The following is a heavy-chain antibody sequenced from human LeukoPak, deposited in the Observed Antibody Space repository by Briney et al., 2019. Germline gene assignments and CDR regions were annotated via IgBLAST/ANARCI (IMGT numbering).Heavy chain of an antibody. CDR1: GFTFSSYA. CDR2: ISYDGSNK. J-gene: IGHJ4*02. D-gene: IGHD1-26*01. Sequence: GGSLRLSCAASGFTFSSYAMHWVRQAPGKGLEWVAVISYDGSNKYYADSVKGRFTISRDNSKNTLYLQMNSLRAEDTAVYYCARDPPQGLGATVGDYWGQGTLVTVSS. V-gene: IGHV3-30-3*01. CDR3: ARDPPQGLGATVGDY.